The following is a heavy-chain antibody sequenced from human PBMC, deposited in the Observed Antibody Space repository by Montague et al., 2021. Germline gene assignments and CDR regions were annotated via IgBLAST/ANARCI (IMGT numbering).Heavy chain of an antibody. CDR1: GGSISSGGYY. V-gene: IGHV4-31*03. Sequence: TLSLTCTVSGGSISSGGYYWSWIRQHPGKGLEWIGYIYYRGSTYHNPSLKSRVSISVDTSKNQFSLKLSSVTAADTAVYYCARVTDSSGYYWGAFDIWGQGTMVTVSS. D-gene: IGHD3-22*01. CDR2: IYYRGST. CDR3: ARVTDSSGYYWGAFDI. J-gene: IGHJ3*02.